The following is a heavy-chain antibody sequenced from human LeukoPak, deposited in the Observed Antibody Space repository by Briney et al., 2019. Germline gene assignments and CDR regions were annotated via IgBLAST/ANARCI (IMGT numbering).Heavy chain of an antibody. V-gene: IGHV3-23*01. Sequence: GGSLRLSCAASGFTFSSYEMNWVRQAPGKGLEWVSAITGSGGNTYYADSVKGRFTISRDNSKNTLYLQMNSLRADDTAVYYCVYGSDSDYGGYPGLFDYWGQGTLVTVSS. CDR3: VYGSDSDYGGYPGLFDY. CDR2: ITGSGGNT. D-gene: IGHD4/OR15-4a*01. J-gene: IGHJ4*02. CDR1: GFTFSSYE.